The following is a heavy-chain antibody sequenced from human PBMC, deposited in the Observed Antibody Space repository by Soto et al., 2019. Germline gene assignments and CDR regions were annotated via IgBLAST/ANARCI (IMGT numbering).Heavy chain of an antibody. D-gene: IGHD3-9*01. CDR2: IIPIFGTA. V-gene: IGHV1-69*13. CDR3: AGLAYGLNYDILTGYQSAEYFQH. CDR1: GGTFSSYA. Sequence: ASVKVSCKASGGTFSSYAISWVRQAPGQGLEWMGGIIPIFGTANYAQKFQGRVTITADESTSTAYMELSSLRSEDTAVYYCAGLAYGLNYDILTGYQSAEYFQHWGQGTLVTVS. J-gene: IGHJ1*01.